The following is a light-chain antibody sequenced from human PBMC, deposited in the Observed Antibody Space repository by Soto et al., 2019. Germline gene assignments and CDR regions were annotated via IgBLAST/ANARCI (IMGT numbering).Light chain of an antibody. J-gene: IGKJ2*01. CDR1: QDIRNE. CDR3: LQDYNYPRT. V-gene: IGKV1-6*01. CDR2: GAS. Sequence: AIQMTQSPSSLSASVGDRVTITCRASQDIRNELGWYQQKSGTAPKLLIYGASNLQSGVPSRFSGSGSGTDFTLTISSLQLEDFATYYCLQDYNYPRTFGQGTNLEI.